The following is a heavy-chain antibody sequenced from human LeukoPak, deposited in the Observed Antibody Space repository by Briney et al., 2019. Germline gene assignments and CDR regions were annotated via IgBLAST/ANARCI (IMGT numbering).Heavy chain of an antibody. CDR1: GGSISSGGYY. CDR3: ARGVTGTFDY. V-gene: IGHV4-31*03. J-gene: IGHJ4*02. Sequence: SETLSLTCTVSGGSISSGGYYWSWIRQHPGKGLEWIGYIYYSGSTYYNPSLKSRVTISVDTSKNQFSLKLSSVTAADTAVYYCARGVTGTFDYWGREPWSPSPQ. CDR2: IYYSGST. D-gene: IGHD1-7*01.